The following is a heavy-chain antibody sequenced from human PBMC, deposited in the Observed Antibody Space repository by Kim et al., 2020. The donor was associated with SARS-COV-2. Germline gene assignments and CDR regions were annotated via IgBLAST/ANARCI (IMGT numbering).Heavy chain of an antibody. D-gene: IGHD1-1*01. CDR3: AREGYPGRVGWFDP. V-gene: IGHV3-66*01. Sequence: AATVKGRFTIDRDNSKNTLYLKINSLRAEDTAVYYCAREGYPGRVGWFDPWGQGTLVTVSS. J-gene: IGHJ5*02.